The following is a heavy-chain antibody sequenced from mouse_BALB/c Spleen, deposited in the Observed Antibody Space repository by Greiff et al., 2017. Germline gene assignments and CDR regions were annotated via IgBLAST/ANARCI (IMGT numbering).Heavy chain of an antibody. Sequence: QLQQSGPELVKPGASVKMSCKASGYTFTSYVMHWVKQKPGQGLEWIGYINPYNDGTKYNEKFKGKATLTSDKSSSTAYMELSSLTSEDSAVYYCARGATMITTNYAMDYWGQGTSVTVSS. V-gene: IGHV1-14*01. D-gene: IGHD2-4*01. CDR1: GYTFTSYV. J-gene: IGHJ4*01. CDR2: INPYNDGT. CDR3: ARGATMITTNYAMDY.